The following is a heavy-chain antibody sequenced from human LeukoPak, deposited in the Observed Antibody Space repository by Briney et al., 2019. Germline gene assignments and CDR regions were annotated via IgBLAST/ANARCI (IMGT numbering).Heavy chain of an antibody. V-gene: IGHV3-21*01. Sequence: PGGSLRLSCAASGSTFSSYSMNWVRQAPGKGLEWVSSISSSSSYIYYADSVKGRFTISRDNAKNSLYLQMNSLRAEDTAVYYCATGRVAAGTSWGQGTLVTVSS. CDR3: ATGRVAAGTS. CDR1: GSTFSSYS. CDR2: ISSSSSYI. J-gene: IGHJ5*02. D-gene: IGHD6-13*01.